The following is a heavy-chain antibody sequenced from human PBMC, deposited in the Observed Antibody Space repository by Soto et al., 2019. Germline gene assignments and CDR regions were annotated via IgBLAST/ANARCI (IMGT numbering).Heavy chain of an antibody. CDR2: ISAYNGNT. CDR3: ARSGGDYYDSSGYATHD. CDR1: GYTFTSYG. D-gene: IGHD3-22*01. V-gene: IGHV1-18*01. Sequence: QVQLVQSGAEVKKPGASVKVSCKASGYTFTSYGISWVRQAPGQGLEWMGWISAYNGNTNYAQKLQGRVTMTTDTSTSTADMELRSLRSDDTAVYYCARSGGDYYDSSGYATHDWGQGTLVTVSS. J-gene: IGHJ4*02.